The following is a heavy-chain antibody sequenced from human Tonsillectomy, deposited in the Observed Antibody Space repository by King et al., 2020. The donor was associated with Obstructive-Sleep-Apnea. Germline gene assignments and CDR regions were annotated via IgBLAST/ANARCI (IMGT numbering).Heavy chain of an antibody. V-gene: IGHV4-59*01. Sequence: VQLQESGPGLVKPSETLSLTCTVSGGSISSYYWSWIRQPPGKGLEWIGYMYYSGSTNYNPSLKSRVTISVDTSKNQFSLKMSSVTAADTAVYYCASLLKGGDTYNLDYWGPGTLVTVSS. D-gene: IGHD5-24*01. CDR1: GGSISSYY. CDR2: MYYSGST. CDR3: ASLLKGGDTYNLDY. J-gene: IGHJ4*02.